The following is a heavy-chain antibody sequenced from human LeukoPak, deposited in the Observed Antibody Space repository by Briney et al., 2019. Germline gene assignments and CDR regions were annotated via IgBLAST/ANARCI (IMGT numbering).Heavy chain of an antibody. CDR1: GFTFSVAA. CDR2: IGARGEST. V-gene: IGHV3-23*01. J-gene: IGHJ3*01. CDR3: AKDIQLST. Sequence: PGGSLRLSCAASGFTFSVAAMTWVRQAPRKGLEWVSLIGARGESTYNADSVKGRFTISRDNSRNTLPLQMNSLRVEDTAMYFCAKDIQLSTWGLGTMVTVSS. D-gene: IGHD5-24*01.